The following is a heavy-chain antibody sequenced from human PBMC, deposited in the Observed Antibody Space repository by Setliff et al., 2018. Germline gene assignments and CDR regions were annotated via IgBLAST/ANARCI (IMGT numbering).Heavy chain of an antibody. Sequence: PSETLSLTCTVSGGSISSFSYYWSWTRQHPGKGLEWIGYTYYSGSTYYNPSLKSRVTISVDTSKNQFSLKLSSVTAADTAVYYCAREFGDYDFWSGYYTNDAFDIWGQGTMVTVSS. CDR3: AREFGDYDFWSGYYTNDAFDI. CDR2: TYYSGST. CDR1: GGSISSFSYY. D-gene: IGHD3-3*01. J-gene: IGHJ3*02. V-gene: IGHV4-31*03.